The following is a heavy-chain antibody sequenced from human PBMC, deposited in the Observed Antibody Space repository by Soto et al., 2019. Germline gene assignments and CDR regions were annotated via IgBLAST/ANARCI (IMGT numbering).Heavy chain of an antibody. CDR3: AKDRIGSSSWYALDY. CDR1: GFTFDDYA. J-gene: IGHJ4*02. CDR2: ISWNSGSI. Sequence: GGSLRLSCAASGFTFDDYAMHWVRQAPGKGLEWVSGISWNSGSIGYADSVKGRFTISRDNAKNSLYLQMNSLRAEDTALYYCAKDRIGSSSWYALDYWGQGTLVTVSS. V-gene: IGHV3-9*01. D-gene: IGHD6-13*01.